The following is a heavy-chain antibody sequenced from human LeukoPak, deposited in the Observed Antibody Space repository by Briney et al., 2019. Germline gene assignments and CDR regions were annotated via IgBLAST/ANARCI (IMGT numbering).Heavy chain of an antibody. CDR2: IYYSGST. D-gene: IGHD6-19*01. CDR1: GGSISSYY. CDR3: VAVAGTDAFDI. J-gene: IGHJ3*02. V-gene: IGHV4-59*01. Sequence: PSETLSLTCTVSGGSISSYYWSWIRQPPGKGLEWIGYIYYSGSTNYNPSLKSRVTISVDTSENQFSLKLSSVTAADTAVYYCVAVAGTDAFDIWGQGTMVTVSS.